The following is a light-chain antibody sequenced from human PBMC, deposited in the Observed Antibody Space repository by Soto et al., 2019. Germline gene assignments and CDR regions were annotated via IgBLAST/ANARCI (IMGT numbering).Light chain of an antibody. CDR2: DAS. CDR3: QQYNSYSGP. CDR1: QSISSW. J-gene: IGKJ1*01. Sequence: DIQMTQSPSTLSASVGDRVTITCRASQSISSWLAWYQQKPGKAPKLLIYDASSLESGVPARFSGSESGTELALTISSLQPDDFATYCCQQYNSYSGPFGQGTKVEIK. V-gene: IGKV1-5*01.